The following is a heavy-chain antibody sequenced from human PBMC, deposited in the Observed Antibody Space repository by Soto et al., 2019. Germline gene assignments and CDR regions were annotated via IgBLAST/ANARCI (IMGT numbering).Heavy chain of an antibody. V-gene: IGHV3-48*01. J-gene: IGHJ6*02. CDR1: GFTFSSYS. CDR2: ISSSGSTI. CDR3: YLLDYYYGMDV. D-gene: IGHD1-26*01. Sequence: GGSLRLSCAASGFTFSSYSMNWVRQAPGKGLEWVSYISSSGSTIYYADSVKGRFTISRDNAKNTLYLQMNSLRAEDTAVYYCYLLDYYYGMDVWGQGTTVTVSS.